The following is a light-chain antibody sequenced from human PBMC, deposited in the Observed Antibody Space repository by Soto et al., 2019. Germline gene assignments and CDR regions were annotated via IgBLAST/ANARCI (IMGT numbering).Light chain of an antibody. Sequence: IQLNPSPSTLPAAFGDRGTITCLASQSISSWLARYQQKPGKAPKLLIYKASSLESGVPSRFSGSGSGTEFTLTISSLQPDDFATYYCQQYNSYSLTFGGGTKVDI. J-gene: IGKJ4*01. CDR2: KAS. CDR1: QSISSW. V-gene: IGKV1-5*03. CDR3: QQYNSYSLT.